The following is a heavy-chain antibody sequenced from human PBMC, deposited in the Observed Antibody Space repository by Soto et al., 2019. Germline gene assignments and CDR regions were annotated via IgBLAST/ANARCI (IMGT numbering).Heavy chain of an antibody. D-gene: IGHD3-22*01. CDR3: TTDLSYYYDSSGYYGPDAFDI. J-gene: IGHJ3*02. CDR2: IKSKTDGGTT. CDR1: GFTFCNAW. V-gene: IGHV3-15*07. Sequence: GGSLRLSCAASGFTFCNAWMNWVRQAPGKGLEWVGRIKSKTDGGTTDYAAPVKGRFTISRDDSKNTLYLQMNSLKTEDTAVYYCTTDLSYYYDSSGYYGPDAFDIWGQGTMVTVSS.